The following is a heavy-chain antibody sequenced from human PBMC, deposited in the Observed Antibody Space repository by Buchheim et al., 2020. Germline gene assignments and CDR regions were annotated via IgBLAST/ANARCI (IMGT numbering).Heavy chain of an antibody. D-gene: IGHD3-3*01. J-gene: IGHJ6*02. CDR1: GYTFTSYD. CDR3: ARGPHYDFWSGYRYYYYYGMDV. Sequence: QVQLVQSGAEVKKPGASVKVSCKASGYTFTSYDINWVRQATGQGLEWMGWMNPNSGNTGYAQKFQGRVTMTRNTSISTAYMELGSLRSEDTAVYYCARGPHYDFWSGYRYYYYYGMDVWGQGTT. V-gene: IGHV1-8*01. CDR2: MNPNSGNT.